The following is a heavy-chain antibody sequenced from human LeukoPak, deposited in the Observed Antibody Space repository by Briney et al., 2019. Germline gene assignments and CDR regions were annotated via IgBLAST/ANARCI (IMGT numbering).Heavy chain of an antibody. CDR3: ARGGYYDSGSFPGY. J-gene: IGHJ4*02. Sequence: VASVKVSCKASGYTFSSYGINWVRQAPGQGLEWMGWSSPYNGNTNYAQKLQGRVTMTTDTSTNTAYMELRSLRSDDTAVYYCARGGYYDSGSFPGYWGQGTLVTVSS. V-gene: IGHV1-18*01. CDR2: SSPYNGNT. CDR1: GYTFSSYG. D-gene: IGHD3-10*01.